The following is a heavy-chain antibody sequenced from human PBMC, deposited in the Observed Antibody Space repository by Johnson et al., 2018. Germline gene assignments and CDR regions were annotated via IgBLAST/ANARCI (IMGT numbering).Heavy chain of an antibody. Sequence: QVQLQESGPGLVKPSQTLSLTCTVSGASIGSGDNYWNWIRQHPVKGLEWIGDISYDGNTYYNPSLRSRVTMSIDTTKNHFSLKLTSVTAADTAIYYCARDRRDLLEDNWFDPWGQGTLVTVSS. J-gene: IGHJ5*02. D-gene: IGHD1-26*01. CDR2: ISYDGNT. CDR3: ARDRRDLLEDNWFDP. CDR1: GASIGSGDNY. V-gene: IGHV4-31*03.